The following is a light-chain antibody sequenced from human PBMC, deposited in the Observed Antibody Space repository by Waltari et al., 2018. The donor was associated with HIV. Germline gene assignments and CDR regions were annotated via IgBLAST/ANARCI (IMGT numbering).Light chain of an antibody. CDR2: EVS. CDR3: SSYAGSNSYV. CDR1: SSDVGGYKY. V-gene: IGLV2-8*01. J-gene: IGLJ1*01. Sequence: QSALTQPPSASGSPGQSVTISCTGTSSDVGGYKYVPWHQQHPGKAPKLMIYEVSKRPSGVPDRFSGSKSGNTASLTVSGLQAEDEADYYCSSYAGSNSYVFGTGTKVTVL.